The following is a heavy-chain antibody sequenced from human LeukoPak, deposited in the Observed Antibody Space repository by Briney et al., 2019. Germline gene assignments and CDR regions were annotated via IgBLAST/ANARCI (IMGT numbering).Heavy chain of an antibody. V-gene: IGHV4-59*01. CDR3: ARGNVDYFDY. Sequence: SETLSLTCTVSGGSISNYYWSWIRQSPGKGLAWIGYMYYSGGTNYNPSLKSRVTLSVHTSKNQFSLKLTSVTAADTAVYYCARGNVDYFDYWGQGTLVTVSS. J-gene: IGHJ4*02. CDR2: MYYSGGT. D-gene: IGHD2-21*01. CDR1: GGSISNYY.